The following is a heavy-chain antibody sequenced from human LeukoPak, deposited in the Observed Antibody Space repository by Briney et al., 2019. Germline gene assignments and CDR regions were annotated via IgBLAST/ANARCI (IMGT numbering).Heavy chain of an antibody. Sequence: GGSLRLSCAASGFTFSSYSMNWVRQAPGKGLEWVSSISSSSSYIYYADSVKGRFTISRDNAKNSLYLQMNSLRAEDTALYYCARDGGIAAAYKYFDYWGQGTLVTVSS. V-gene: IGHV3-21*04. CDR1: GFTFSSYS. D-gene: IGHD6-13*01. J-gene: IGHJ4*02. CDR3: ARDGGIAAAYKYFDY. CDR2: ISSSSSYI.